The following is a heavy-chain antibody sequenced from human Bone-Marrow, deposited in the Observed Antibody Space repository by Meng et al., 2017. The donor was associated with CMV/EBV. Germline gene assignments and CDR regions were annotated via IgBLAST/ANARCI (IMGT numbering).Heavy chain of an antibody. CDR2: IYSGGST. CDR3: ARDRHDYSKYEGYYQGMDV. D-gene: IGHD4-11*01. V-gene: IGHV3-66*02. J-gene: IGHJ6*02. CDR1: GFTFSSYA. Sequence: GESLKISCAASGFTFSSYAMSWVRQAPGKGLEWVSVIYSGGSTYYADSVKGRFTITRDNSKNTLYLQMNSLRAEDTAVYYCARDRHDYSKYEGYYQGMDVWGQGTTVTVSS.